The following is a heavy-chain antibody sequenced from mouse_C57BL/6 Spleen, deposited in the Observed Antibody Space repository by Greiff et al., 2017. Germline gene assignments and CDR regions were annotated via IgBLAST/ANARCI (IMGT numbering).Heavy chain of an antibody. CDR1: GFTFSNYW. Sequence: EVKLEESGGGLVQPGGSMKLSCVASGFTFSNYWMNWVRQSPEKGLEWVAQIRLKSDNYATHYAESVKGRFTISRDDSKSSVYLQMNNLRAEDTGIYYCTGSNWGVAYWGQGTLVTVSA. J-gene: IGHJ3*01. V-gene: IGHV6-3*01. D-gene: IGHD4-1*02. CDR2: IRLKSDNYAT. CDR3: TGSNWGVAY.